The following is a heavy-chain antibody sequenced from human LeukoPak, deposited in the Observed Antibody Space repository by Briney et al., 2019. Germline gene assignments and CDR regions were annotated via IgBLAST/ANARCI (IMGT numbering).Heavy chain of an antibody. Sequence: GRSLRLSCAASGFTFSNYAMHWVRQAPGKGLEWVAVISYDGSNKYYADSVKGRFTISRDNLKNTLYLQLNSLRAEDTAVYYCAKGGSLYYDILTGYPFDYWGQGTLVTVSS. J-gene: IGHJ4*02. D-gene: IGHD3-9*01. CDR1: GFTFSNYA. CDR2: ISYDGSNK. CDR3: AKGGSLYYDILTGYPFDY. V-gene: IGHV3-30-3*01.